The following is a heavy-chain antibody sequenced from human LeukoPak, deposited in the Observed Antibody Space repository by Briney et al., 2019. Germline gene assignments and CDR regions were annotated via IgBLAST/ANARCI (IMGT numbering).Heavy chain of an antibody. Sequence: PSETLSLTCTVSGGSIADISYYWGWIRQSPGKGLEWIGRIYYSGKTYYNPSLTSRVTISVDTSKNQISLTLTSVTAADTSLYYCARHKQASSGWFISLDPWGQGTLVIVSS. V-gene: IGHV4-39*01. D-gene: IGHD6-19*01. CDR3: ARHKQASSGWFISLDP. J-gene: IGHJ5*02. CDR2: IYYSGKT. CDR1: GGSIADISYY.